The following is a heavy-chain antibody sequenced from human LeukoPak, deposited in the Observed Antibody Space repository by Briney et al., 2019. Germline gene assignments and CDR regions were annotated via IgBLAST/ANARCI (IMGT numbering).Heavy chain of an antibody. CDR2: ISGSSSYI. D-gene: IGHD1-1*01. CDR1: GLTFSSYR. J-gene: IGHJ4*02. Sequence: PGGSLRLSCAASGLTFSSYRMNWVRQAPGKGLEWVSSISGSSSYIYYADSVKGRFTISRDNSKNTLYLQMNSLRAEDTAVYYCAKATGKLDPFDYWGQGTLVTVSS. CDR3: AKATGKLDPFDY. V-gene: IGHV3-21*04.